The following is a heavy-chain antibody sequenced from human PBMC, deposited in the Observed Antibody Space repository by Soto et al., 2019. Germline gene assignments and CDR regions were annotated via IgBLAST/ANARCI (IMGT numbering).Heavy chain of an antibody. Sequence: GESLKISCKGSGYSFTSYWIGWVRQMPGKGLEWMGIIYPGDSDTRYSPSFQGQVTISADKSISTAYLQWSSLKASDTAMYYCARIPYYYDSSGPWTYYYYGMDVWGQGTTVTSP. CDR1: GYSFTSYW. CDR3: ARIPYYYDSSGPWTYYYYGMDV. D-gene: IGHD3-22*01. V-gene: IGHV5-51*01. J-gene: IGHJ6*02. CDR2: IYPGDSDT.